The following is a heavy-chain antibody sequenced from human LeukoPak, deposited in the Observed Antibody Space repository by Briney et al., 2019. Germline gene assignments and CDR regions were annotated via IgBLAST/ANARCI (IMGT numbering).Heavy chain of an antibody. CDR3: ARDLSGSSGWYELPYNWFDP. CDR2: ITPNSGGT. CDR1: GYTFTGYY. V-gene: IGHV1-2*02. Sequence: GASVKVSCKASGYTFTGYYLHWVRQAPGQGLEWMGWITPNSGGTNYAQKFQGRVTMTRDTSISTAYMELSRLRSDDTAVYYCARDLSGSSGWYELPYNWFDPWGQGTLVTVSS. J-gene: IGHJ5*02. D-gene: IGHD6-19*01.